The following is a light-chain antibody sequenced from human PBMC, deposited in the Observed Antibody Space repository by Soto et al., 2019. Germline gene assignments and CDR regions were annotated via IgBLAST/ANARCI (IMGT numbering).Light chain of an antibody. CDR2: YAS. V-gene: IGKV3-15*01. CDR3: KQYDTWPPLT. J-gene: IGKJ5*01. CDR1: QSVSNN. Sequence: EIMMTQSPAILSVSPGERATLSCRASQSVSNNLAWYQQKPGQVPRLLIYYASTRATGVPTRFSGSGSGTDFTLTISSLQSEDFAVYYCKQYDTWPPLTFGQGTRLEIK.